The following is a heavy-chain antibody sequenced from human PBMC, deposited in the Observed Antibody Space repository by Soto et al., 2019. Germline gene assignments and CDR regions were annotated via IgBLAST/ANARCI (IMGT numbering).Heavy chain of an antibody. V-gene: IGHV3-23*01. D-gene: IGHD3-22*01. Sequence: GGSLRLSCAASGFTFSSYAMSWVRQAPGKGLEWVSAISGSGGSIYYAGSVKGRFTISSDNAKSSLYLQMNSLRAEDTAVYYCARSSGSYRPFDSWGQGTLVTVSS. J-gene: IGHJ4*02. CDR3: ARSSGSYRPFDS. CDR1: GFTFSSYA. CDR2: ISGSGGSI.